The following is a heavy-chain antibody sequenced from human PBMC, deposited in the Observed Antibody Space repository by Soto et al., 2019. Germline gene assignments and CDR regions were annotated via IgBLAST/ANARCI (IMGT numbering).Heavy chain of an antibody. D-gene: IGHD2-15*01. Sequence: QMQLVQSGPEVKKPGTSVKVSCKASGFTFTSSAMQWVRQARGQRLEWIGWIVVGSGNTNYAQKFQERVTITRDMSRSTAYMELSSLRSEDTAVYYCAARYYSGGSCDNRQVDYWGQGTLVTVSS. CDR2: IVVGSGNT. V-gene: IGHV1-58*02. J-gene: IGHJ4*02. CDR1: GFTFTSSA. CDR3: AARYYSGGSCDNRQVDY.